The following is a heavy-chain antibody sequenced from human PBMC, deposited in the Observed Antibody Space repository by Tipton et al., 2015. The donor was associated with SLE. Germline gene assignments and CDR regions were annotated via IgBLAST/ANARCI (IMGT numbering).Heavy chain of an antibody. Sequence: TLSLTCAVYGGSFGGYYWNWIRQPPGKGLEWIGEINHSGSTNYNPSLKSRVTISVDTSKNQFSLKLSSVTAADTAVYYCARDSYGSSFGMDVWGQGTTVTVSS. CDR3: ARDSYGSSFGMDV. CDR2: INHSGST. J-gene: IGHJ6*02. D-gene: IGHD5-18*01. V-gene: IGHV4-34*01. CDR1: GGSFGGYY.